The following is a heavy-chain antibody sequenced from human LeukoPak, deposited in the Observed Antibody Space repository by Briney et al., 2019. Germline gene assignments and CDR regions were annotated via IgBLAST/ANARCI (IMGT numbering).Heavy chain of an antibody. V-gene: IGHV4-4*07. CDR3: AREPTVTTRGEVDV. CDR1: GGSISSYY. CDR2: ICTSGST. Sequence: SETLSLTCTVSGGSISSYYWSWIRQPAGKGLEWLGRICTSGSTNYNPSLKSRVTMSVDTSKNQFSLKLSSVTAADTAVYYCAREPTVTTRGEVDVWGKGTTVTVSS. D-gene: IGHD4-11*01. J-gene: IGHJ6*04.